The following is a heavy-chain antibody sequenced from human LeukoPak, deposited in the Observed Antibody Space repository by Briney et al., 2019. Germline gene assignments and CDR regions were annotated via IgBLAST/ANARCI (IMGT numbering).Heavy chain of an antibody. J-gene: IGHJ4*02. D-gene: IGHD2-2*01. CDR3: ARERPGADFDF. Sequence: GGSLRLSCAASGFIFSKAWMSWVRQAPGKGLAWVSRINTDGGSTNYADSVKGRFTISRDNAKDTLYLQMNSLTAEDTAVYYCARERPGADFDFWGQGALVTVSS. CDR1: GFIFSKAW. V-gene: IGHV3-74*01. CDR2: INTDGGST.